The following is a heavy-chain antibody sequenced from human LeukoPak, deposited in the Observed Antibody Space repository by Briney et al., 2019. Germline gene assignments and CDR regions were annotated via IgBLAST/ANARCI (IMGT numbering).Heavy chain of an antibody. CDR2: INPNTGGT. V-gene: IGHV1-2*02. D-gene: IGHD3-16*01. J-gene: IGHJ4*02. CDR1: GYTFSVYY. CDR3: ARDLGFDS. Sequence: VASVKVSCKPSGYTFSVYYIQWVRQAPGLGLEWMGWINPNTGGTNYAEKFKGRVTMTRDTSISTAYMEVTRLKSDDTAIYYCARDLGFDSWGQGTLVTVSS.